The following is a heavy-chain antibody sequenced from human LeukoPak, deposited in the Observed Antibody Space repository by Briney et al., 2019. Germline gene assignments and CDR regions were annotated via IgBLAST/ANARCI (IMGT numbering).Heavy chain of an antibody. D-gene: IGHD3-10*01. J-gene: IGHJ4*02. CDR3: ARAGTGVLWFGEPY. V-gene: IGHV3-30-3*01. Sequence: GGSLRLSCAASGFTFSSYAMHWVRQAPGKGLEWVAVISYDGSNKYYADSVKGRFTISRDNFKNTLYLQMNGLRAEVTAVYYCARAGTGVLWFGEPYWGQGTLVTVSS. CDR1: GFTFSSYA. CDR2: ISYDGSNK.